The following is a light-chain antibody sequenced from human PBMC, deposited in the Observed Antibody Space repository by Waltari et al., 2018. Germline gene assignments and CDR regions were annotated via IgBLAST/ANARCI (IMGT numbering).Light chain of an antibody. J-gene: IGKJ4*01. CDR1: QSLLSSNGYNY. CDR3: MQALQTPLT. Sequence: DIVMTQTPLSLPVTLGEPASISCRSSQSLLSSNGYNYLNWYLQKPGQSPQLLIYYGSSRASGVPDRFSGSGSGTDFTLKISRVEAEDVGVYYCMQALQTPLTFGGGTKVEIK. V-gene: IGKV2-28*01. CDR2: YGS.